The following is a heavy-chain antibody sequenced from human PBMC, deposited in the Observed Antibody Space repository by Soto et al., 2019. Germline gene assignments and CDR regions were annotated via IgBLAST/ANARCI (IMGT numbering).Heavy chain of an antibody. CDR1: GFTFSSYS. Sequence: EVQLVESGGGLVKPGGSLRLSCAASGFTFSSYSMNWVRQAPGKGLEWVSSISSSSSYIYYADSVKGRFTISRDNAKNSMYLKMNSLRAEDTAVYYCARDVGRGYDWGAFDIWGQGTMVTVSS. J-gene: IGHJ3*02. D-gene: IGHD5-12*01. V-gene: IGHV3-21*01. CDR2: ISSSSSYI. CDR3: ARDVGRGYDWGAFDI.